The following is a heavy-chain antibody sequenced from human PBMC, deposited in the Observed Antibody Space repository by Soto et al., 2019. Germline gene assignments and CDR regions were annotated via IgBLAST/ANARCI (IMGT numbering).Heavy chain of an antibody. Sequence: QVQLVESGGGVVQPGRSLRLYCAASGFTFSSYGMHWVRQAPGKGLEWVAVISYDGSNKYHADSVKGRFTISRDNSKNTLYLHMNSLRAEDTAVYYCAKDLWDSSGSLQRLLDYWGQGTLVIVSS. D-gene: IGHD3-22*01. CDR1: GFTFSSYG. CDR2: ISYDGSNK. J-gene: IGHJ4*02. V-gene: IGHV3-30*18. CDR3: AKDLWDSSGSLQRLLDY.